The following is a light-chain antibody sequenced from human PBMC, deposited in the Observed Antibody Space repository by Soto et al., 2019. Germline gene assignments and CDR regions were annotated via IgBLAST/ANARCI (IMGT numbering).Light chain of an antibody. V-gene: IGKV3-15*01. CDR1: QSLSND. J-gene: IGKJ5*01. CDR3: QQSYSTPPIT. Sequence: DIVMTQSPATLSVSPGERATLSCRASQSLSNDLAWYQQKPGQAPRLLIYGASTRATGIPARFSGSGSGTDFTLTISSLQPEDFATYYCQQSYSTPPITFGQGTRLEIK. CDR2: GAS.